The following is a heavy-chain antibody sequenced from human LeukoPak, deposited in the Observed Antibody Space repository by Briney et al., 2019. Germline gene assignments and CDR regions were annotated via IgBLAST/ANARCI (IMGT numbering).Heavy chain of an antibody. D-gene: IGHD6-13*01. J-gene: IGHJ6*02. CDR1: GGSFSGYY. CDR2: INHSGST. V-gene: IGHV4-34*01. Sequence: PSETLSLTCAVYGGSFSGYYWSWIRQPPGKGLEWIGEINHSGSTNYNPSLKSRVTISVDTSKNQFSLKLSSVTAADTAVYYCARAPHSSSSWTYYYYYGMDVWGQGTTVTVSS. CDR3: ARAPHSSSSWTYYYYYGMDV.